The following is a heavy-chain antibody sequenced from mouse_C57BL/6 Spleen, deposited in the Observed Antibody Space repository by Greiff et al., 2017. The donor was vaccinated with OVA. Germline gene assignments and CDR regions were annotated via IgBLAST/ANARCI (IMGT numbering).Heavy chain of an antibody. J-gene: IGHJ1*03. Sequence: QVQLLQSGPELVKPGASVKFSCKASGYAFSSSWMNWVKQRPGKGLEWIGRIYPGDGDTNYNGKFKGKATLTADKSSSTAYMQLSSLPSEDSAVYFCERSKYSDRKGYFDVWGKGTTVTVSS. CDR2: IYPGDGDT. V-gene: IGHV1-82*01. CDR3: ERSKYSDRKGYFDV. D-gene: IGHD1-3*01. CDR1: GYAFSSSW.